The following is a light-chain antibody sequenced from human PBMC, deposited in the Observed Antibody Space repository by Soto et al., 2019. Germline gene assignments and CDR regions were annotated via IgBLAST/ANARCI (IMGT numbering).Light chain of an antibody. CDR1: QSVSSAY. J-gene: IGKJ2*01. CDR2: GAS. V-gene: IGKV3-20*01. Sequence: EIVLTQSPGTLSLSPGERATLSCRASQSVSSAYLAWYQQIPGQAPRLLIYGASSRATGIPDRFSGSGSGTDFTLTISGLEPEDFAVXYXQQSGSSFYTFGQGTKLEIK. CDR3: QQSGSSFYT.